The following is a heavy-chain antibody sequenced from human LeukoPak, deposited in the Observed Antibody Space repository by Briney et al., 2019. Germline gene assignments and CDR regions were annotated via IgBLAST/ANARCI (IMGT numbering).Heavy chain of an antibody. CDR2: INPNSGGT. J-gene: IGHJ4*02. Sequence: GASVRVSCKASGYTFTDYYIHWVRQAPGQGLEWMGWINPNSGGTNFAQKFQGRVTMTRDTSISTAYMELSSLRSDDSAFYYCARFKPGPSTYFDYWGQGTLVTVSS. CDR3: ARFKPGPSTYFDY. D-gene: IGHD7-27*01. V-gene: IGHV1-2*02. CDR1: GYTFTDYY.